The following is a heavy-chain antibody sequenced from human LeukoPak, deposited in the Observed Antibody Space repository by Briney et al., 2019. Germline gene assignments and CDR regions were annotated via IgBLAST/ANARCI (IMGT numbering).Heavy chain of an antibody. CDR3: ARDRGGYSYEGYYGIDV. V-gene: IGHV4-59*01. J-gene: IGHJ6*02. CDR2: IYDSGST. D-gene: IGHD5-18*01. Sequence: SETLSLTCTVSGGSIRSYYWSWIRQPPGKGLEWSEYIYDSGSTNYNPSLKSRVTISVATSKYQFSLKLTSVTAADTAVYYCARDRGGYSYEGYYGIDVWGQGTAFTVSS. CDR1: GGSIRSYY.